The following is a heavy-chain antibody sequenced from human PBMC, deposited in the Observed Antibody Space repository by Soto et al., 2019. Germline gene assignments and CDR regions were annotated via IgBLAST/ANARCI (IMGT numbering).Heavy chain of an antibody. V-gene: IGHV1-2*02. CDR1: GYIFTGYY. CDR3: ARNSGSHTPRPYVLDV. CDR2: INPNSGGS. D-gene: IGHD3-22*01. Sequence: ASVKVSCKASGYIFTGYYIHWVRQAPGQGPEWMGWINPNSGGSIYAQKFQGRVTMTTNTSISTAYMELSSLRSDDTAVYFWARNSGSHTPRPYVLDVWGQGTTVTVSS. J-gene: IGHJ6*02.